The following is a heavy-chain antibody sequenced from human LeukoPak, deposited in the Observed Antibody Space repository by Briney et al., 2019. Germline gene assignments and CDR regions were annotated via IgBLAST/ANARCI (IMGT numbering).Heavy chain of an antibody. V-gene: IGHV4-59*01. CDR3: ARLLGSSAHFWYFDL. CDR2: IYYSGNT. D-gene: IGHD3-16*01. J-gene: IGHJ2*01. Sequence: PSETLSLTCTVSGGSIRSYYWNWIRQPPGKGLEWIGYIYYSGNTNYNPSLKSRVTISVDTSKNQFSLKLSSATAADTAVYYCARLLGSSAHFWYFDLWGRGTLVTVSS. CDR1: GGSIRSYY.